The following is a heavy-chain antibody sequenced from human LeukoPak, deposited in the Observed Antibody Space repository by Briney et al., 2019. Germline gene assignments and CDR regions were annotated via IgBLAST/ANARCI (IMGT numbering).Heavy chain of an antibody. J-gene: IGHJ5*02. CDR3: ARVPEGFGELLGWFDP. Sequence: SETLSLTCAVSGGSISSDDYSWSWIRQPPGNGLEWIGYIYHSESTYYNPSLKSRVTISVDRSRNQFSLKLSSVTAADTAVYYCARVPEGFGELLGWFDPWGQGTLVTVSS. V-gene: IGHV4-30-2*01. D-gene: IGHD3-10*01. CDR2: IYHSEST. CDR1: GGSISSDDYS.